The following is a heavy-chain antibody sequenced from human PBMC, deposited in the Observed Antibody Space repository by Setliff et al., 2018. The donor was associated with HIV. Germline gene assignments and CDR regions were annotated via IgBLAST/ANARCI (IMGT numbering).Heavy chain of an antibody. CDR1: GFAFSSQA. CDR3: AQAQTSVSGSYYQYLQH. J-gene: IGHJ1*01. V-gene: IGHV3-23*01. D-gene: IGHD3-10*01. CDR2: ISESG. Sequence: LRLSCAASGFAFSSQAMSWVRQAPGKGLDWVTVISESGYSADSVKGRFTISRDNSKNTLYLRMNSLRAEDTAVYYCAQAQTSVSGSYYQYLQHWGQGTLVTVSS.